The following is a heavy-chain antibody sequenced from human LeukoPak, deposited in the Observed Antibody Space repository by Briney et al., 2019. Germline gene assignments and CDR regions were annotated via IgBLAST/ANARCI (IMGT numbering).Heavy chain of an antibody. J-gene: IGHJ4*02. CDR3: ARNGRVRRVVKDLFEC. CDR1: GYTFTDYD. Sequence: GASVRVSCKTSGYTFTDYDITWVRQAPGQGLEWMGRVSPYNGNTYYSQRFQDRVIITKDTSTGTAYMDLRDLRTDDTAMYYCARNGRVRRVVKDLFECWGQGTLVAVSS. D-gene: IGHD3-10*01. V-gene: IGHV1-18*01. CDR2: VSPYNGNT.